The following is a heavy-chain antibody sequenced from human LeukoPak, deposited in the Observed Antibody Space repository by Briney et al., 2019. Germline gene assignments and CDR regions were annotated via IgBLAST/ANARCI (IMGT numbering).Heavy chain of an antibody. D-gene: IGHD3-16*02. V-gene: IGHV4-34*01. CDR3: ARVTFGGVIAGN. Sequence: SETLSLTRAVYGGSFSGYYWSWIRQPPGKGLEWIGEINHSGSTNYNPSLKSRVTISVDTSKNQFSLKLSSVTAADTAVYYCARVTFGGVIAGNWGQGTLVTVSS. CDR2: INHSGST. CDR1: GGSFSGYY. J-gene: IGHJ4*02.